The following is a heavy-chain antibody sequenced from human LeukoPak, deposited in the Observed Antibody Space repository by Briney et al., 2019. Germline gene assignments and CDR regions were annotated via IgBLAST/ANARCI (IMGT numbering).Heavy chain of an antibody. CDR2: INPNSGGT. Sequence: ASVKVSCKASGYTFTGYYMHWVRQAPGQGLEWVGWINPNSGGTNYAQKFQGRVTMTRDTSISTAYMELSRLRSDDTAVYYCARDRQWLVPTLFDYWGQGTLVTVSS. CDR1: GYTFTGYY. V-gene: IGHV1-2*02. D-gene: IGHD6-19*01. J-gene: IGHJ4*02. CDR3: ARDRQWLVPTLFDY.